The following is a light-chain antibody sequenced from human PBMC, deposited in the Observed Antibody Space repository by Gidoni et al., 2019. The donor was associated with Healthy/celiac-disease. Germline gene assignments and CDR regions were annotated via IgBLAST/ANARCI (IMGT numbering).Light chain of an antibody. V-gene: IGLV2-14*01. CDR2: DVS. CDR3: SSYTSSSTPNWV. CDR1: SSDVGGYNY. J-gene: IGLJ3*02. Sequence: QSALTQPAPVSGSPGQPITISCTGTSSDVGGYNYVSWYQQHPGKAPKLMIYDVSNRPSGVSNRFSGSKSGNTASLTISGLQAEDEADYYCSSYTSSSTPNWVFGGGTKLTVL.